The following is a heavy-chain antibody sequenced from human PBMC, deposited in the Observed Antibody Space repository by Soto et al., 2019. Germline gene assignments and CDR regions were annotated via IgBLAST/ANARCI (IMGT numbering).Heavy chain of an antibody. D-gene: IGHD3-22*01. V-gene: IGHV3-20*04. CDR1: GFNFDYYA. J-gene: IGHJ6*02. CDR3: ARDHTYYYDSSGSRSPYYYGMDV. CDR2: INWNGGST. Sequence: AASLQLSCAASGFNFDYYAMSGLRQAPGEGLEWVAGINWNGGSTGYADTVKGRFTISRDNANNFLYLQMNSLRAEDTALYYCARDHTYYYDSSGSRSPYYYGMDVWGQGT.